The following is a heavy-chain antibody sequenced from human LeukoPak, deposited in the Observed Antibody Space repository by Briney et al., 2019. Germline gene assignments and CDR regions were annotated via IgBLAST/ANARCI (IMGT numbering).Heavy chain of an antibody. J-gene: IGHJ4*02. CDR1: GFTFSSYN. V-gene: IGHV3-48*02. Sequence: GGSLGLSCAASGFTFSSYNMNWVRQAPGKGLEWVSFITSSSSTIYYADSVKGRFTISRDNAQNSLYLQMNSLRDEDTAVYYCARGRTSSWYFDYWGQGTLVTVSS. CDR3: ARGRTSSWYFDY. CDR2: ITSSSSTI. D-gene: IGHD6-13*01.